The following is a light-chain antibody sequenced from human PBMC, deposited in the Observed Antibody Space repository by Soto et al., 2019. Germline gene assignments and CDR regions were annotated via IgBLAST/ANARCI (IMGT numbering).Light chain of an antibody. CDR3: SSYTSSSTKV. J-gene: IGLJ2*01. V-gene: IGLV2-14*01. Sequence: QSVLTQPASVSGSPGQSITISCTGTSSDVGGYNYVSWYQQHPGKAPKVMIYDVSNRTSGVSNRFSGSKSGNTASLTISGLQAEDEADYYCSSYTSSSTKVFGGGPKLTVL. CDR2: DVS. CDR1: SSDVGGYNY.